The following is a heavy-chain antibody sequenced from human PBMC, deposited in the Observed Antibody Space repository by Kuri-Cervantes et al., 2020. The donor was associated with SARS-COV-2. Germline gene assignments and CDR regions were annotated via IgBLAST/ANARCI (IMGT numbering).Heavy chain of an antibody. V-gene: IGHV4-59*01. CDR1: GDSISSYY. CDR2: IYHSGST. D-gene: IGHD3-10*01. Sequence: SETLSLTCIVSGDSISSYYWSWIRQPPGKGLEWIGYIYHSGSTNYKPSLKGRVTISVDRSKNHFSLKVSSVTAADTAVYYCARDRGLGSASSNGMDVWGQGTTVTVSS. J-gene: IGHJ6*02. CDR3: ARDRGLGSASSNGMDV.